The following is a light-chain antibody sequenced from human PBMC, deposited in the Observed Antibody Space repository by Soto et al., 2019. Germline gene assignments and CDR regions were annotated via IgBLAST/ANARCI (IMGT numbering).Light chain of an antibody. CDR2: AAS. CDR1: QSISNY. Sequence: DIQMTQSPSSLSASVGDRVTITCRASQSISNYLNWYQQKPGKAPKLLIYAASSMQSGVPSRFSGSGSETDSTLTFSSLHPDDSATYLGHQSFSPPLPFGQATKLEV. V-gene: IGKV1-39*01. J-gene: IGKJ1*01. CDR3: HQSFSPPLP.